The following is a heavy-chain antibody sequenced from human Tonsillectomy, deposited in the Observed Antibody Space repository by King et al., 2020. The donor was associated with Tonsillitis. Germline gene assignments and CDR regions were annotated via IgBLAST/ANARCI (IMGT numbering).Heavy chain of an antibody. D-gene: IGHD6-19*01. CDR1: GFTVSSNY. V-gene: IGHV3-53*01. J-gene: IGHJ4*02. Sequence: VQLVESGGGLIQPGGSLRLSCAASGFTVSSNYMSWVRQAPGKGLEWVSVLYSGCSPYYADSVKGRFTISRDNSKNTLYLQMNSLRAEDTAVYYCARGERQQWLVRANPHSYYFDYWGQGTLVTVSS. CDR3: ARGERQQWLVRANPHSYYFDY. CDR2: LYSGCSP.